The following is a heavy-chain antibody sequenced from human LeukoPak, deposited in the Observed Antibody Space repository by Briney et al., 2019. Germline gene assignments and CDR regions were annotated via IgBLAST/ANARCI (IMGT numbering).Heavy chain of an antibody. D-gene: IGHD2-2*02. CDR3: ARVHRRCSSTSCYRAAWFDP. J-gene: IGHJ5*02. CDR1: GYTFTNDD. CDR2: MNPNSGNT. V-gene: IGHV1-8*03. Sequence: ASVKVSCKASGYTFTNDDINWVRQATGQGLEWMGWMNPNSGNTGYAQKFQGRVTITRNTSISTAYMELNSLRSEDTAVYFCARVHRRCSSTSCYRAAWFDPWGREPWSPSPQ.